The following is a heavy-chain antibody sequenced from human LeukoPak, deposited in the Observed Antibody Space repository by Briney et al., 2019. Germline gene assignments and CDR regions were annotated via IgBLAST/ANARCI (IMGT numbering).Heavy chain of an antibody. V-gene: IGHV4-39*01. CDR2: ICYSGST. CDR1: GGSISSSSYY. Sequence: PSETLSLTCTASGGSISSSSYYWGWIRQPPGKGLEWIGSICYSGSTYYNPSLKSRVTISVDTSKNQFSLKLSSVTAADTAVYYCARHIGRALVDYWGQGTLVTVSS. J-gene: IGHJ4*02. D-gene: IGHD1-26*01. CDR3: ARHIGRALVDY.